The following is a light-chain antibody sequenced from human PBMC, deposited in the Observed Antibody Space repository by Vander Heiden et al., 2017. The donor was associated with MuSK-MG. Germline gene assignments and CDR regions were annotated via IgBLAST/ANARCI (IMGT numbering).Light chain of an antibody. J-gene: IGKJ2*01. V-gene: IGKV3-15*01. Sequence: VMTPSPATLSLSPGARATLSCRASQSVFSNLAWYQQKPGQAPRLLIHAASFRATGIPARFSGSGSGTEFTLTISSLQSEDFAVYYCQQYNNWPPYTFGQGTKLEIK. CDR2: AAS. CDR1: QSVFSN. CDR3: QQYNNWPPYT.